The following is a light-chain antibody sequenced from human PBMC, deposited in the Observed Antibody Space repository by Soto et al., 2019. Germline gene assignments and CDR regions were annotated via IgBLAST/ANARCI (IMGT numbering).Light chain of an antibody. CDR2: SNN. CDR3: ASWDDRLSAVI. Sequence: QLVLTQPPSASGTPGQRVFISCSGSSSNIGGTNYAYWYQQLPGAAPKLLMHSNNLRPSGVPERISGSKSGTSASLAISGLRSEDEAVYYCASWDDRLSAVIFGGGTKLTVL. J-gene: IGLJ2*01. CDR1: SSNIGGTNY. V-gene: IGLV1-47*02.